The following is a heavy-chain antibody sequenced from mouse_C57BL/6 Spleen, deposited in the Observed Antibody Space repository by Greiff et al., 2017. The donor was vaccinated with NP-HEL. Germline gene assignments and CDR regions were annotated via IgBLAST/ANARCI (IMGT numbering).Heavy chain of an antibody. CDR1: GFNIKDYY. CDR3: TIITTVVAKDFDY. CDR2: IDPEDGDT. J-gene: IGHJ2*01. Sequence: EVQLQQSGAELVRPGASVKLSCTASGFNIKDYYMHWVKQRPEQGLGWIGRIDPEDGDTEYAPKFQGKATMTADTSSNTAYLQLSSLTSEDTAVYYCTIITTVVAKDFDYWGQGTTLTVSS. V-gene: IGHV14-1*01. D-gene: IGHD1-1*01.